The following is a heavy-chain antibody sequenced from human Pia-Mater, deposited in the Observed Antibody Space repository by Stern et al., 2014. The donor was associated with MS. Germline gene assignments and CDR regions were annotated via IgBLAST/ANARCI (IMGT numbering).Heavy chain of an antibody. CDR3: ARSNYCSGGSCYYYYGMDV. Sequence: QVQLVQSGAEVKQPGDSVKVSCKASGYTFTGYYMHWVRQAPGQGLEWMGRINPNSGGTNYAQKFQGRVTMTRDTSISTAYMELSRLRSDDTAVYYCARSNYCSGGSCYYYYGMDVWGQGTTVTVSS. D-gene: IGHD2-15*01. V-gene: IGHV1-2*06. CDR1: GYTFTGYY. CDR2: INPNSGGT. J-gene: IGHJ6*02.